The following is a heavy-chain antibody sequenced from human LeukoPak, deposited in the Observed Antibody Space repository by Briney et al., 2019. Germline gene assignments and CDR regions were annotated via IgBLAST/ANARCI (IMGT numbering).Heavy chain of an antibody. CDR1: GGSISSYY. J-gene: IGHJ6*02. CDR2: IYASGGT. V-gene: IGHV4-4*07. CDR3: ARGWVDSYGSEGMDV. D-gene: IGHD5-18*01. Sequence: SETLSLTCTVCGGSISSYYWSWIRQRAGKGLEWIGRIYASGGTNYNPSLKSRVTMSVDTSKSQFSLKLSSVTAADTAVYYCARGWVDSYGSEGMDVWGQGTTVTVCS.